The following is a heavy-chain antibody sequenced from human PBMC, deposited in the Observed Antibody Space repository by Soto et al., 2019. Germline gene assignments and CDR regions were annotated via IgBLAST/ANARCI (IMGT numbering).Heavy chain of an antibody. CDR2: IYPGDSDT. J-gene: IGHJ4*02. CDR3: ERVESSGCSEY. D-gene: IGHD6-25*01. Sequence: PGESLKISCKGSGYSFTSYWIGWVRQMPGKGLECMGFIYPGDSDTTYSPSFQGHVTISADKYSSTAYLQWSSLKASDTAMYYCERVESSGCSEYWGQGTLVTVSS. CDR1: GYSFTSYW. V-gene: IGHV5-51*01.